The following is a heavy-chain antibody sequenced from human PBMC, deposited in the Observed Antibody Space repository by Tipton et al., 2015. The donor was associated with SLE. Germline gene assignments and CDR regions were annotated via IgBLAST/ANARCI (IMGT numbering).Heavy chain of an antibody. CDR1: GGSISSSTYY. Sequence: LRLSCSVSGGSISSSTYYWGWIRQPPGKGLEWIGTVHHFGSTNYNPSLKSRVTLSVDTSKNQISLRLTSTTAADTAVYFCARSDVWGTYRYPFDYWGQGTLLTVSS. J-gene: IGHJ4*02. V-gene: IGHV4-39*07. D-gene: IGHD3-16*02. CDR3: ARSDVWGTYRYPFDY. CDR2: VHHFGST.